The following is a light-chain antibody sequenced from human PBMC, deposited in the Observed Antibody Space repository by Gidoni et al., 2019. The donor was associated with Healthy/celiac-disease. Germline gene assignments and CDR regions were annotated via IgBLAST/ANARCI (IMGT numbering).Light chain of an antibody. CDR2: LGS. J-gene: IGKJ4*01. Sequence: DIVMTQSPLSLPVTPGEPASISCRSSQSLLHSNGYNYLDWYLQKPGQSPQLLIYLGSNRASGVPDRFSGRGSGTDFTLKISRVQAEDVGVYYCMQALQTPLTCXGXTKVXIK. CDR3: MQALQTPLT. CDR1: QSLLHSNGYNY. V-gene: IGKV2-28*01.